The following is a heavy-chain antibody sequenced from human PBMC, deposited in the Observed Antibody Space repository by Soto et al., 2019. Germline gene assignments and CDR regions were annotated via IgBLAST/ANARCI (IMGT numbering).Heavy chain of an antibody. CDR3: AKITRYFDWLLYMGAFDI. D-gene: IGHD3-9*01. CDR2: ISGSGGST. V-gene: IGHV3-23*01. CDR1: GFPFSSYA. Sequence: GGSLRLSCAASGFPFSSYAMSWVRQAPGKGLEWVSAISGSGGSTYYADSVKGRFTISRDNSKNTLYLQMNSLRAEDTAVYYCAKITRYFDWLLYMGAFDIWGQGTMVTVSS. J-gene: IGHJ3*02.